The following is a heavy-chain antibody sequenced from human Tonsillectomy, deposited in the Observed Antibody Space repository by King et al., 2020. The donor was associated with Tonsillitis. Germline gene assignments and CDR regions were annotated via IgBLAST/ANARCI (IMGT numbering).Heavy chain of an antibody. J-gene: IGHJ4*02. CDR3: ASSYQWQEEGGPFDC. D-gene: IGHD2-2*01. V-gene: IGHV3-7*01. Sequence: VQLVESGGGLVQPGGSLRLSCAASGFTFSSYWMSWVRQAPGKGLEWVAYIKHDGSEKYYVDSVKGRFTISRDNAKNSLFLQMHSLRAEDTAVYYCASSYQWQEEGGPFDCWGQGTLVTVSS. CDR2: IKHDGSEK. CDR1: GFTFSSYW.